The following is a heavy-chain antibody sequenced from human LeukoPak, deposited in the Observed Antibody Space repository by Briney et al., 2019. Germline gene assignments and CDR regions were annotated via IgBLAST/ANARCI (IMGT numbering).Heavy chain of an antibody. CDR1: GGSFSGYY. CDR2: INHSGST. J-gene: IGHJ6*03. V-gene: IGHV4-34*01. Sequence: SETLSLTCAVYGGSFSGYYWSWIRQPPGKGLEWIGEINHSGSTNYNPSLKSRVTISVDTSKNQFSLKLSSVTAADTAVYYCARNRSGYYYHYYYYMDVWGKGTTVTVSS. D-gene: IGHD3-22*01. CDR3: ARNRSGYYYHYYYYMDV.